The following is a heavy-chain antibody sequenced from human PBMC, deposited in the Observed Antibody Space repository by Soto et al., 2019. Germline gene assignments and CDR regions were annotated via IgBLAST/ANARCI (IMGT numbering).Heavy chain of an antibody. V-gene: IGHV3-23*01. Sequence: QPGGSLRLSCEASGFTFSTSAMSWVRQAPGKGLEWVSTISGSGGGKYYADSVNGRFTISGDNSKNTLFLQMNSLRAEVTALYYCARNWGIFDYWGQGTLVTVSS. CDR1: GFTFSTSA. J-gene: IGHJ4*02. D-gene: IGHD7-27*01. CDR2: ISGSGGGK. CDR3: ARNWGIFDY.